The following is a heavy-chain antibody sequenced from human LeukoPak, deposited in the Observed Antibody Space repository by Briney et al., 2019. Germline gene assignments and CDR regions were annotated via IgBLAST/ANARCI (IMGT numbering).Heavy chain of an antibody. CDR1: GYTFTSYG. CDR2: ISAYNGNT. J-gene: IGHJ4*02. V-gene: IGHV1-18*01. D-gene: IGHD4-17*01. CDR3: AREGIHYGVTVY. Sequence: ASVKVSCKASGYTFTSYGIRWVRQAPGQGLEWMGWISAYNGNTNYAQKLQGRVTMTTDTSTSTAYMELRSLRSDDTAVYYWAREGIHYGVTVYWGQGTLVTVSS.